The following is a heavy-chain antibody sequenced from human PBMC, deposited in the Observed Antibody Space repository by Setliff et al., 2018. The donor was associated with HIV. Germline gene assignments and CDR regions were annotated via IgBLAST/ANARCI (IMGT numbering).Heavy chain of an antibody. V-gene: IGHV3-64*04. J-gene: IGHJ4*02. Sequence: PGGSLRLSCSASGFTFSSYAMHWVRQAPGKGLEYVSAICSNGGSTYYADSVKGRFTISRDNAKNSLYLQMNSLRAEDTAVYYCASHGGGRDYWGQGTLVTVSS. CDR2: ICSNGGST. CDR1: GFTFSSYA. CDR3: ASHGGGRDY. D-gene: IGHD3-16*01.